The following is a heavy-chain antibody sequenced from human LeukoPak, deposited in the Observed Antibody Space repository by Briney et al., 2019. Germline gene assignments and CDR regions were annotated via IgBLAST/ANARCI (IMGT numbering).Heavy chain of an antibody. CDR1: GGSISSYY. CDR2: IYYSGST. D-gene: IGHD3-10*01. J-gene: IGHJ5*02. V-gene: IGHV4-59*08. Sequence: SETLSLTCTVSGGSISSYYWSWIRQPPGKGLEWIGYIYYSGSTNYNPSLKSRVTISVDTSKNQFSLKLSSVTAADTAVYYCARNRYYYGSGNYGVPNWFDPWGQGTLVTVSS. CDR3: ARNRYYYGSGNYGVPNWFDP.